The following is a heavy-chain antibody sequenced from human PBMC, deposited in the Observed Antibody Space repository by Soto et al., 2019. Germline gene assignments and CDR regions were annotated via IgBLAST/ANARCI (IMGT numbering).Heavy chain of an antibody. Sequence: QLQLQESGPGLVKPSETLSLTCTVSGGSISSSSYYWGWIRQPPGKGLEWIGSIYYSGSTYYNPSLTSRVTIPVDPSKNQFSLKPSSVTAADTAVYYCARTRAVWFDPWGQGTLVTVSS. CDR2: IYYSGST. CDR1: GGSISSSSYY. CDR3: ARTRAVWFDP. J-gene: IGHJ5*02. V-gene: IGHV4-39*01. D-gene: IGHD6-19*01.